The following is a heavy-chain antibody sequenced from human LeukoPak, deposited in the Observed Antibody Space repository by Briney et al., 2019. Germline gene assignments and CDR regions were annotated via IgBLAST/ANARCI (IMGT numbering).Heavy chain of an antibody. V-gene: IGHV1-18*01. CDR1: GYTFTSYG. J-gene: IGHJ4*02. Sequence: EASVTVSCKASGYTFTSYGISWVRQAPGQGLEWMGWISAYNGNTNYAQKLQGRVTMTTDTSTSTAYMELRSLRSDDTAVYYCARDHSGYDLPDYWGQGTLVTVSS. CDR3: ARDHSGYDLPDY. CDR2: ISAYNGNT. D-gene: IGHD5-12*01.